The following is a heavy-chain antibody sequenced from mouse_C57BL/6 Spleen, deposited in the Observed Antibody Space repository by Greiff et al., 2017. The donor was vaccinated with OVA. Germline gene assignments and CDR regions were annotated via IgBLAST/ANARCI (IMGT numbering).Heavy chain of an antibody. CDR1: GYSFTSYY. CDR2: IYPGSGNT. V-gene: IGHV1-66*01. J-gene: IGHJ1*03. CDR3: ARSGHYYGSSYWYFDV. D-gene: IGHD1-1*01. Sequence: VQLQQSGPELVKPGAPVKISCKASGYSFTSYYIHWVKQRPGQGLEWIGWIYPGSGNTKYNEKFKGKATLTADTSSSTAYMQLSSLTSEDSAVYYCARSGHYYGSSYWYFDVWGTGTTVTVSS.